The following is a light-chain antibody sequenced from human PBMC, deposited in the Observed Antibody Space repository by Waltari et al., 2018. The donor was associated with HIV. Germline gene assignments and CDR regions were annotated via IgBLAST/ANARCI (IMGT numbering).Light chain of an antibody. Sequence: HSVLTQAPSASGTLGQRVTISCSGSLSNLGTTSVISFQQLPGRSPRLIIFSDSQRPSGVPDRFSASKSGTSASLAIDGLESGDEADYYCAARDDILSGSWVFGGGT. J-gene: IGLJ3*02. CDR1: LSNLGTTS. V-gene: IGLV1-44*01. CDR2: SDS. CDR3: AARDDILSGSWV.